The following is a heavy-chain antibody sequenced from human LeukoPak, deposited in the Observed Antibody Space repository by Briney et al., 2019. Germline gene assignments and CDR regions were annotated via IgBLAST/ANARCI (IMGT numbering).Heavy chain of an antibody. D-gene: IGHD3-22*01. J-gene: IGHJ4*02. Sequence: AISGSGGSTYYADSVKGRFTISRDNSKNTLYLQMNSLRAEDTAVYYCAKGSGYYDYWGQGTLVTVSS. CDR3: AKGSGYYDY. V-gene: IGHV3-23*01. CDR2: ISGSGGST.